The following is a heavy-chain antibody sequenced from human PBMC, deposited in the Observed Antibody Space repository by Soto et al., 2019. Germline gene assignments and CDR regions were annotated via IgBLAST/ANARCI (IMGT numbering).Heavy chain of an antibody. V-gene: IGHV2-5*02. J-gene: IGHJ4*02. CDR2: IYWDDDK. D-gene: IGHD4-4*01. Sequence: SGPTLVNPTQTLTLTCTFSGLSLTTSGEGVGWIRQPPGKALEWLALIYWDDDKRYSPSLKSRLTITKDTSKNQVVLTMTNMDPVDTAKYYCVHSQETVTPDYWGQGTLVTVSS. CDR1: GLSLTTSGEG. CDR3: VHSQETVTPDY.